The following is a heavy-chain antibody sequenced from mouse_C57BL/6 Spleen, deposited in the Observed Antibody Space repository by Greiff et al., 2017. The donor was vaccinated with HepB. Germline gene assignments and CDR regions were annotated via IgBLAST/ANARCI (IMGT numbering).Heavy chain of an antibody. CDR2: ISDGGSYT. D-gene: IGHD1-1*01. Sequence: EVMLVESGGGLVKPGGSLKLSCAASGFTFSSYAMSWVRQTPEKRLEWVATISDGGSYTYYPDNVKGRFTISRDNAKNNLYLQMSHLKSEDTAMYYGARDGIYYYGSSLSWFAYWGQGTLVTVSA. V-gene: IGHV5-4*01. J-gene: IGHJ3*01. CDR3: ARDGIYYYGSSLSWFAY. CDR1: GFTFSSYA.